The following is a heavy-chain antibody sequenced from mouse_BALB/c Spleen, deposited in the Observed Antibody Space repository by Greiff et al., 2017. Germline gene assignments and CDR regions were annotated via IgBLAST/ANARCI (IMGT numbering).Heavy chain of an antibody. CDR3: ARYDYDEDFDY. CDR2: IYPGDGDT. Sequence: QVQLKQSGPELVKPGASVKISCKASGYAFSSSWMNWVKQRPGQGLEWIGRIYPGDGDTNYNGKFKGKATLTADKSSSTAYMQLSSLTSVDSAVYFCARYDYDEDFDYWGQGTTLTVSS. CDR1: GYAFSSSW. V-gene: IGHV1-82*01. J-gene: IGHJ2*01. D-gene: IGHD2-4*01.